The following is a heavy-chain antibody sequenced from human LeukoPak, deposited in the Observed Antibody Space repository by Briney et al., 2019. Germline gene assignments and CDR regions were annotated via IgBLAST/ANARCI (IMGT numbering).Heavy chain of an antibody. Sequence: GRSLRLSCAASGFTFDDYAMHWVRQAPGKGLEWVSGISWNSGSIGYADSVKGRFTISRDNAKNSLYLQMNSLRAEDTALYYCAKSSFLYDDSVGTKIYYYYYGMDVWGQGTTVTVSS. CDR3: AKSSFLYDDSVGTKIYYYYYGMDV. V-gene: IGHV3-9*01. D-gene: IGHD5-12*01. CDR1: GFTFDDYA. J-gene: IGHJ6*02. CDR2: ISWNSGSI.